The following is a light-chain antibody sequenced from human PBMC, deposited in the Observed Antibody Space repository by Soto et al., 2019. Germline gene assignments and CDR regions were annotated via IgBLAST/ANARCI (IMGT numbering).Light chain of an antibody. J-gene: IGKJ5*01. Sequence: ENVLTQSPGTLSLSPGERATLSCRASQSVTSSFLAWYQQKPGQAPRLLIYGASSRATGIPDRFTGSGSGTDFNLTISRLEPEDFAVYYCQQYDGSPITFGQGTRLDIK. CDR3: QQYDGSPIT. CDR2: GAS. CDR1: QSVTSSF. V-gene: IGKV3-20*01.